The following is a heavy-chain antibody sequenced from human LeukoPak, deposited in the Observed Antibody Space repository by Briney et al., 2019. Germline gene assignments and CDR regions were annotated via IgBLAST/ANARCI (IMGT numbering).Heavy chain of an antibody. V-gene: IGHV4-31*03. J-gene: IGHJ4*02. CDR1: GDSISSTGRH. D-gene: IGHD3-10*01. Sequence: SQTLSLTCTVSGDSISSTGRHWTWIRQLPGKGLEWIGYITNSGNTYYTPSLRSRLTISVDTPANQFSLRLSALTAADTAMYYCATASGNSFFDYWGQGTLVIVSS. CDR2: ITNSGNT. CDR3: ATASGNSFFDY.